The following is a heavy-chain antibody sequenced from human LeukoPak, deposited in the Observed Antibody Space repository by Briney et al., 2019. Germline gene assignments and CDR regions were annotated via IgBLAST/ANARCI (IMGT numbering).Heavy chain of an antibody. J-gene: IGHJ5*02. CDR3: ARGGGGPTSWFDP. Sequence: PSETLSLTCAVYGGSFSDYYWSCIRQPPGKGLEWIGEINHSGSTNYNPSLKSRVTKSVDTSKNQFSLRLSSVTAADTAVYYCARGGGGPTSWFDPWGQGTLVTVSS. CDR2: INHSGST. V-gene: IGHV4-34*01. CDR1: GGSFSDYY. D-gene: IGHD3-10*01.